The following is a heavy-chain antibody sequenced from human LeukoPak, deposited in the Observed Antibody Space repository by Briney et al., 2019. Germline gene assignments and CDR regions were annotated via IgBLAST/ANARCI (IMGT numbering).Heavy chain of an antibody. J-gene: IGHJ4*02. CDR1: GFTFSIYA. D-gene: IGHD4-23*01. V-gene: IGHV3-64*01. CDR3: ARDGGFGGNEAFEDY. Sequence: GGSLRLSCAASGFTFSIYAMHWVRQAPGKGLEYVSAISSNGGSTYYANSVKGRFTISRDNSKNTLYLQMNSLRAEDTAVYYCARDGGFGGNEAFEDYWGQGTLVTVSS. CDR2: ISSNGGST.